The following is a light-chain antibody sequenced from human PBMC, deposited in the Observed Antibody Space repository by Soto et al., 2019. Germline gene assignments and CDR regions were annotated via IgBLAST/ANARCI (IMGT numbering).Light chain of an antibody. CDR3: LLSYGDARV. CDR2: DTN. V-gene: IGLV7-46*01. J-gene: IGLJ3*02. Sequence: QAVVTQEPSLTVSPGGTVTLTRGSSTGAVTSSQYPYWFQQKPGQAPRTLIHDTNKKHSWTPARFSGSLLGGKAALTLSGAQPEDEADYYCLLSYGDARVFGGGTKVTVL. CDR1: TGAVTSSQY.